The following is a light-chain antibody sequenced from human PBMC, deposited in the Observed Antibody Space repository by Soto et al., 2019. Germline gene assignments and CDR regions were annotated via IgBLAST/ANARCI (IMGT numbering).Light chain of an antibody. CDR3: QQFNN. CDR1: QSISFW. CDR2: RAS. V-gene: IGKV1-5*03. Sequence: DIQMTQYPSTLSASVGDRVTITCRPSQSISFWLAWYQQKPGKAPKLLISRASNLESGVPSRFSGSRSGSEFTLTISSLQPDDFATYYCQQFNNFGQGTKLETK. J-gene: IGKJ2*01.